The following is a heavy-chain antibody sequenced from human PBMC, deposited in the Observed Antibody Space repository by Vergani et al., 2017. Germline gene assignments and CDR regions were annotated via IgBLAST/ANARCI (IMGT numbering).Heavy chain of an antibody. CDR3: AKDRGLRLTRAFDI. Sequence: EVQLVESGGGLVQPGRSLRLSCAASGFTFDDYAMHWVRQAPGKGLEWVSGISWNSGSIGYADSVKGRFTISRDNAKNSLYLQMNSLRAEDTALYYCAKDRGLRLTRAFDIWGQGTMVTVSS. J-gene: IGHJ3*02. CDR1: GFTFDDYA. CDR2: ISWNSGSI. D-gene: IGHD6-25*01. V-gene: IGHV3-9*01.